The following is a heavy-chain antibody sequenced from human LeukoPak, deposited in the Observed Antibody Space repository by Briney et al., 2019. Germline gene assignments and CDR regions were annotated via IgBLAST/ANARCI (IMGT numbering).Heavy chain of an antibody. Sequence: GSSVKVSCKASGGTFSSYAISWVRQAPGQGLELMGRIIPIFGTANYVQKFQGRVTITTDESTSTAYMELSSLRSEDTAVYYCPRSPLYCGGDCYAEPKVDYWGQGTLVTVSS. V-gene: IGHV1-69*05. CDR3: PRSPLYCGGDCYAEPKVDY. CDR1: GGTFSSYA. D-gene: IGHD2-21*02. J-gene: IGHJ4*02. CDR2: IIPIFGTA.